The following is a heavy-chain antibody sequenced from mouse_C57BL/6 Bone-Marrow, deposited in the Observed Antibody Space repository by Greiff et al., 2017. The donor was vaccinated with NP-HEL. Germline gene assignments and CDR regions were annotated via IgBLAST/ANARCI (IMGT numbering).Heavy chain of an antibody. V-gene: IGHV1-49*01. CDR3: ARAYGSSYRWYFDV. D-gene: IGHD1-1*01. CDR1: YFAFMASA. CDR2: FTMYSDAT. Sequence: VVESGAELVRPGSSVKLSCKDSYFAFMASAMHWVKQRPGHGLEWIGSFTMYSDATEYSENFKGKATLTANTSSSTAYMELSSLTSKDSAVYYCARAYGSSYRWYFDVWGTGTTVTVSS. J-gene: IGHJ1*03.